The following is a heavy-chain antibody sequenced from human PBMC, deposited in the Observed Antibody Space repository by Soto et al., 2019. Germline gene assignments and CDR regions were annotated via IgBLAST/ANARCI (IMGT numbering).Heavy chain of an antibody. CDR1: GYTFTSYY. CDR3: ARGFRDVVTIFCPDY. V-gene: IGHV1-46*01. CDR2: INPSGGST. Sequence: EASVKVSCKASGYTFTSYYMHWVRQAPGQGLEWMGIINPSGGSTSYAQKFQGRVTMTRDTSTSTVYMELSSLRSEDTAVYYCARGFRDVVTIFCPDYWGQGTLVTVSS. D-gene: IGHD3-9*01. J-gene: IGHJ4*02.